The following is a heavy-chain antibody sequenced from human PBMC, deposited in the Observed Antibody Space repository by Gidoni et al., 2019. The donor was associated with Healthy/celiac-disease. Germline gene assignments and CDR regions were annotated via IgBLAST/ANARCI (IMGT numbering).Heavy chain of an antibody. J-gene: IGHJ4*02. CDR2: IYYSGST. D-gene: IGHD6-19*01. CDR1: GGSISSYY. Sequence: QVQLQESGPGLVKPSETLSLTCTVSGGSISSYYWSWIRQPPGKGLEWIGYIYYSGSTNYNPSLKSRVTISVDTSKNQFSLKLSSVTAADTAVYYCARGEVAGTLFLGYWGQGTLVTVSS. V-gene: IGHV4-59*01. CDR3: ARGEVAGTLFLGY.